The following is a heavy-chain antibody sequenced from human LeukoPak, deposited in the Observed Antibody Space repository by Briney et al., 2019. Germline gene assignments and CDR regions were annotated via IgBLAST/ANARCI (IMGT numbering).Heavy chain of an antibody. CDR3: AKRGYYYDSSGYYYFDY. CDR1: GLTFSSYA. CDR2: ISGSGGST. V-gene: IGHV3-23*01. D-gene: IGHD3-22*01. Sequence: GGSLRPPCAASGLTFSSYAMSGVRQAPGKGLEWVSAISGSGGSTYSADSVKGRFTISRDNSKNTLYLQMNSLRAEDTAVYYCAKRGYYYDSSGYYYFDYWGQGTLVTVSS. J-gene: IGHJ4*02.